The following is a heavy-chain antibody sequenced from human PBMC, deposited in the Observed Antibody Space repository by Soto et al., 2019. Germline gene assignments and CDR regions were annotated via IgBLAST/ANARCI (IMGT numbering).Heavy chain of an antibody. Sequence: PGGSLRLSCAASGFTFSSYAMSWVRQAPGKGLEWVSAISGSGGSTYYADSVKGRFTISRDNSKNTLYLQMNSLRAEDTAVYYCSKLGYCSGGSCYTPGPHDAFDIWGQGTMVTVSS. CDR3: SKLGYCSGGSCYTPGPHDAFDI. V-gene: IGHV3-23*01. D-gene: IGHD2-15*01. J-gene: IGHJ3*02. CDR2: ISGSGGST. CDR1: GFTFSSYA.